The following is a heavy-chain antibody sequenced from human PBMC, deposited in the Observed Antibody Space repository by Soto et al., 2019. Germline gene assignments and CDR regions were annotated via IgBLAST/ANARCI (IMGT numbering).Heavy chain of an antibody. CDR2: IIPIFGTA. J-gene: IGHJ6*02. CDR1: GGTFSSYA. D-gene: IGHD2-15*01. V-gene: IGHV1-69*01. Sequence: QVPLVQSGAEVKKPGSSVKVSCKASGGTFSSYAISWVRQAPGQGLEWMGGIIPIFGTANYAQKFQGRVTITADESTSTAYMELSSLRSEDTAVYYCARDGWYCSGGSCYAYYYYGMDVWGQGTTVTVSS. CDR3: ARDGWYCSGGSCYAYYYYGMDV.